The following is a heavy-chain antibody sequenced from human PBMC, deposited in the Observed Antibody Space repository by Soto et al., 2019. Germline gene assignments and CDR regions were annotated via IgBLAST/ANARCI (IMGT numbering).Heavy chain of an antibody. D-gene: IGHD2-15*01. CDR3: ASDVGALDY. V-gene: IGHV1-3*01. CDR2: INAGNGNT. J-gene: IGHJ4*02. CDR1: GYTFTSYA. Sequence: QVQLVQSGAEVKKPGASVKVSCKASGYTFTSYATHWVRQAPGQRLEWMGWINAGNGNTKYSQKFQGRATITRDTPASTADMELSRLRSEDTAVHYCASDVGALDYWGQGTLVTVSS.